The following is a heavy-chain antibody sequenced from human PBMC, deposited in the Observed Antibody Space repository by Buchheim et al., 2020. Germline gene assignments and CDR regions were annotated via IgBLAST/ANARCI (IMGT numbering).Heavy chain of an antibody. CDR3: ARDYPRGYYGMDV. V-gene: IGHV3-48*02. Sequence: EVQLVESGGGLVQPGGSLRLSCAASGFTFSGYSMNWVRQAPGKGLEWVSYIKSTSDTIYYADSVEGRFIISRDNAKNSLYLQMNSLRDEDTAVYYCARDYPRGYYGMDVWGKGTT. CDR1: GFTFSGYS. J-gene: IGHJ6*04. CDR2: IKSTSDTI.